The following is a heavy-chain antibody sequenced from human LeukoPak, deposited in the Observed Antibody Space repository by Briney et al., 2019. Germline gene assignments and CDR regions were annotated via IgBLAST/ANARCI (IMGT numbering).Heavy chain of an antibody. CDR3: ATEKGDSPDY. D-gene: IGHD3-16*01. V-gene: IGHV3-23*01. CDR2: LSGSGGNT. CDR1: GFTFSIYA. J-gene: IGHJ4*02. Sequence: GGSLRLSCAASGFTFSIYAMAWVRQAPGKGLEWVSGLSGSGGNTFYAVSVKGRFTISRDNPKNTLYLQMNSLRAEDTAVYYCATEKGDSPDYWGQGTLVTVSS.